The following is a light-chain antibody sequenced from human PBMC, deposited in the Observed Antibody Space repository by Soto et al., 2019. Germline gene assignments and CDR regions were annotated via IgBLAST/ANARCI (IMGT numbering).Light chain of an antibody. Sequence: QSALTQPRSVSGPPGQSVSISCSGTSSDVGTYNYVSWYQQHPGKAHKLMIYDVSKRPSGVPDRFSGSKSGNTASLTISGLQAEDEADYYCCSYAGGYTHAVFGGGTKLTVL. CDR2: DVS. V-gene: IGLV2-11*01. CDR1: SSDVGTYNY. CDR3: CSYAGGYTHAV. J-gene: IGLJ2*01.